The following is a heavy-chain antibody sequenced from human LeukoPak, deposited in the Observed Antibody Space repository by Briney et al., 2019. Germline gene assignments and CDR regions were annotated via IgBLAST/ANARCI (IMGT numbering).Heavy chain of an antibody. CDR2: IYYSGST. CDR3: ASGTTVTNFAY. V-gene: IGHV4-59*08. CDR1: GGSISSYY. Sequence: SETLSLTCTVSGGSISSYYWSWIRQPPGKGLEWIGYIYYSGSTNYNPSLKSRITMSVDTSKSQFSLNLSSVTAADTAVYYCASGTTVTNFAYWGQGTLVTVSS. J-gene: IGHJ4*02. D-gene: IGHD4-17*01.